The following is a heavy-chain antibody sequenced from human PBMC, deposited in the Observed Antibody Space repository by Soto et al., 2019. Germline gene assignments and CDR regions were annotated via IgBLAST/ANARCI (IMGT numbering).Heavy chain of an antibody. Sequence: SVKVSCKASGGTFSSYAISWVRQAPGQGLEWMGGIIPIFGTANYAQKFQGRVTITADESTSTAYMELSSLRSEDTAVYYCAREDYGDYLFFDYWGQGTLVTVSS. V-gene: IGHV1-69*13. CDR1: GGTFSSYA. D-gene: IGHD4-17*01. CDR3: AREDYGDYLFFDY. CDR2: IIPIFGTA. J-gene: IGHJ4*02.